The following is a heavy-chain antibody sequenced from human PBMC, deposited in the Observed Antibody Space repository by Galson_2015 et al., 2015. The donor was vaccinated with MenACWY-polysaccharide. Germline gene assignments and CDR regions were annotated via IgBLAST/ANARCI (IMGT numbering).Heavy chain of an antibody. V-gene: IGHV3-23*01. CDR1: GFTFSSYA. Sequence: SLRLSCAASGFTFSSYAMSWVRQAPGKGLEWVSAISGSGGSTHYADSVRGRFTISRDNSKNTLYLQVNSLRAEDTAVYYCAKATSYSSGWHTRAFDCWGQGTLVTVSS. J-gene: IGHJ4*02. CDR2: ISGSGGST. D-gene: IGHD6-19*01. CDR3: AKATSYSSGWHTRAFDC.